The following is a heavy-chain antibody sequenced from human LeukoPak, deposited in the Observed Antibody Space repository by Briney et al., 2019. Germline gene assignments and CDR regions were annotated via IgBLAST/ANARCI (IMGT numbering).Heavy chain of an antibody. J-gene: IGHJ4*02. D-gene: IGHD5-12*01. V-gene: IGHV1-69*01. CDR1: GGTFSSYA. Sequence: GSSVKVSCKASGGTFSSYAISWVRQAPGQGLEWMGGTIPIFGTANYAQKFQGRVTITADESTSTAYMELSSLRSEDAAVYYCARVSGYSGYDRDYWGQGTLVTVSS. CDR2: TIPIFGTA. CDR3: ARVSGYSGYDRDY.